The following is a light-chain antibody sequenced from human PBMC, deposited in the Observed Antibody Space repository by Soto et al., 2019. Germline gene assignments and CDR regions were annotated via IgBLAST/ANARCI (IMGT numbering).Light chain of an antibody. Sequence: SSELTQPPSVSVAPGQTASITCGGHNIGGKSVHWYQQKPGRAPVLVVYDDSARPSGIPERFSGSNNGNTATLTISRVEAGDEADYYCQVWDTSSDHVVFGGGTKLTVL. J-gene: IGLJ2*01. CDR3: QVWDTSSDHVV. CDR2: DDS. V-gene: IGLV3-21*02. CDR1: NIGGKS.